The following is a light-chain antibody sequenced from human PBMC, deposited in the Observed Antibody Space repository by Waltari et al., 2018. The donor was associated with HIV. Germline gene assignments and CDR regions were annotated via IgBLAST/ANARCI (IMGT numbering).Light chain of an antibody. CDR2: GAS. V-gene: IGKV3-20*01. J-gene: IGKJ4*01. Sequence: EIVLTQSPGTLALSLGKRATLSCRASQSVSSTYLAWYQQKPGQPPRLLIYGASTRATGIPDRFSSSGSGTDFTLTISRVEPEDSAVYYCQQYRRSPLTFGGGTKVEIK. CDR1: QSVSSTY. CDR3: QQYRRSPLT.